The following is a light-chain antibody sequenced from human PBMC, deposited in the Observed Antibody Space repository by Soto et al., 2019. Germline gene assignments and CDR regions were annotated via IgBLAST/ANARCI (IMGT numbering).Light chain of an antibody. CDR2: DAF. V-gene: IGKV3-11*01. CDR1: QSVSSN. Sequence: EIVLTQSPATLSLSPGERATLSCRASQSVSSNLAWYQQKIGQAPRLLIYDAFNRATGIPARFSGSGSGTDFTHPISSLEPEDFAIYYCQQRSSWPTFGQGTKLEIK. CDR3: QQRSSWPT. J-gene: IGKJ2*01.